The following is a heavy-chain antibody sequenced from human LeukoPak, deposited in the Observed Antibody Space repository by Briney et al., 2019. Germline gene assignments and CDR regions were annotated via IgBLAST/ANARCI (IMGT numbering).Heavy chain of an antibody. CDR2: IYYSGST. Sequence: PSETLSLTCTVSGGSISSSSYYWGWIRQPPGKGLEWIGSIYYSGSTYYNPSLKSRVTISVDTSKNQFSLKLSSVTAADTAVYYCTRGANYYGSGSYFGGLDYWGQGTLVTVSS. CDR3: TRGANYYGSGSYFGGLDY. V-gene: IGHV4-39*01. J-gene: IGHJ4*02. CDR1: GGSISSSSYY. D-gene: IGHD3-10*01.